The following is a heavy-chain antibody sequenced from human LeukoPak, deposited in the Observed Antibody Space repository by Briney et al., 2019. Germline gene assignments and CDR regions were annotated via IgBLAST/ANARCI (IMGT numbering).Heavy chain of an antibody. V-gene: IGHV3-23*01. CDR1: GFTFSSHG. Sequence: PGGTLRLSCAASGFTFSSHGINWVRQAPGKGLEWVSGISPSGSISYYADSVKGRFTISRDNSKNTVSLQMNSLRAEGTAVYYCAKKPSSWFGESHWGQGTLVTVSS. CDR2: ISPSGSIS. D-gene: IGHD3-10*01. CDR3: AKKPSSWFGESH. J-gene: IGHJ4*02.